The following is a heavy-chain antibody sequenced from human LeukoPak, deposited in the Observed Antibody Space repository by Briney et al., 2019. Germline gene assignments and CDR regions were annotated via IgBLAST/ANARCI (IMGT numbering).Heavy chain of an antibody. Sequence: SETLSLTCTVSGGSISSSSYYWGWIRQPPGKGLEWIGSIYYSRSTYYNPSLKSRVTISVDTSKNQFSLRLSSMTAADTAVYYCARGTDSRGYQFRGFDSWGRGTLVTVSS. D-gene: IGHD3-22*01. CDR2: IYYSRST. J-gene: IGHJ4*02. CDR3: ARGTDSRGYQFRGFDS. CDR1: GGSISSSSYY. V-gene: IGHV4-39*07.